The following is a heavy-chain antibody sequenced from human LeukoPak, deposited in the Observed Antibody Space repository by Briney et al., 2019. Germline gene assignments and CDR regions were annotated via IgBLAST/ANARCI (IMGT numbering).Heavy chain of an antibody. CDR3: ARESEKVDPGRFDS. CDR1: GFTFSTYS. Sequence: GGSLRLSCTASGFTFSTYSMHWVRQAPGKGLEWVAVISYDGSNKYYADSVKGRFTISRDNSKNTLYLQMNSLRAEDTAVYYCARESEKVDPGRFDSWGQGTLVTVSS. D-gene: IGHD1-14*01. J-gene: IGHJ4*02. V-gene: IGHV3-30*04. CDR2: ISYDGSNK.